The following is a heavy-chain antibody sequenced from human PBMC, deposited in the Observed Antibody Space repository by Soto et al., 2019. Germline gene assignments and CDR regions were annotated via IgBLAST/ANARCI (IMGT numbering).Heavy chain of an antibody. D-gene: IGHD3-3*01. J-gene: IGHJ3*02. CDR3: AREEIFGVVIDAFDI. Sequence: EVQLVESGGGLVQPGGSLRLSCAASEFTFSRYWIHWVRQAPGKGLVWVSRINSDGSSTTYADSVKGRFTISRDNAKNTLYLQMNSLRAEDTAVYYCAREEIFGVVIDAFDIWGQGTMVTVSS. CDR2: INSDGSST. V-gene: IGHV3-74*01. CDR1: EFTFSRYW.